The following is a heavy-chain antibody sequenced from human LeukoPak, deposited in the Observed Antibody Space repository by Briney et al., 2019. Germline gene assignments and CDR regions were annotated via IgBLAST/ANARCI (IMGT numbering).Heavy chain of an antibody. D-gene: IGHD4-17*01. CDR1: GGSVSSGRYY. CDR3: ARLYGDYLSPIHY. J-gene: IGHJ4*02. Sequence: SETLSLTCTVSGGSVSSGRYYWSWIRQPPGKGLEWIGYIYDSGSTNYNPSLKSRVTISVDTSKNQFSLKLNSVTAADTAVYYCARLYGDYLSPIHYWGQGTLVTVSS. V-gene: IGHV4-61*01. CDR2: IYDSGST.